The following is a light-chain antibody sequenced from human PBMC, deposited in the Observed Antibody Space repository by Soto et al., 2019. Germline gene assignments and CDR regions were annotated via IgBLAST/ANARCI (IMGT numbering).Light chain of an antibody. CDR3: QQSYSTAGFT. CDR2: AAS. V-gene: IGKV1-39*01. CDR1: QSIRSY. Sequence: DIQMTQSPSSLSASVGDRVTITCRASQSIRSYLNWYQQKPGKAPKLLIYAASSLQSGVPSRFSGSGSGTDFTLTISSLPPEDFATYYCQQSYSTAGFTFGPGTKVDIK. J-gene: IGKJ3*01.